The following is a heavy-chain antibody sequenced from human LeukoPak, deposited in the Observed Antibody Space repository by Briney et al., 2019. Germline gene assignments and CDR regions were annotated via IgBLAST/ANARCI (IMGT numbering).Heavy chain of an antibody. D-gene: IGHD1-1*01. V-gene: IGHV3-30*02. CDR3: ARYADQTYYYYYMDV. Sequence: GESLRLSCAASGFTFSSYGMHWVRQAPGKGLEWVAFIRYDGSNKYYADSVKGRFTISRDNSKNTLYLQMNSLRAEDTAVYYCARYADQTYYYYYMDVWGKGTTVTVSS. J-gene: IGHJ6*03. CDR1: GFTFSSYG. CDR2: IRYDGSNK.